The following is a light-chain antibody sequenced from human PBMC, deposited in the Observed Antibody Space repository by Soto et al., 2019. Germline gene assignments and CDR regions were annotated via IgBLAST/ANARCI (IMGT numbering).Light chain of an antibody. CDR3: QQYNTYST. CDR1: QNIRNW. CDR2: DAS. Sequence: DIQMTQSPSTLSASVGDSVTITCRASQNIRNWLAWYQQKPGKXPXXLIYDASSLKSGVPARFSGSGSGTEFTLTISSLQPDDFATYYCQQYNTYSTFGQGTRLEIK. J-gene: IGKJ5*01. V-gene: IGKV1-5*01.